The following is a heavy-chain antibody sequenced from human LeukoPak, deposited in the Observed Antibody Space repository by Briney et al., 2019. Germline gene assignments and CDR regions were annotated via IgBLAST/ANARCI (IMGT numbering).Heavy chain of an antibody. J-gene: IGHJ3*02. V-gene: IGHV4-59*01. CDR1: GGSISSYY. CDR3: ARVPEHYYDSSGDAFDI. D-gene: IGHD3-22*01. Sequence: SETLSLTCTVSGGSISSYYWSWIRQPPGKGLEWIGYIYYSESTNYNPSPKSRVTISVDTSKNQFSLKLSSVTAADTAVYYCARVPEHYYDSSGDAFDIWGQGTMVTVSS. CDR2: IYYSEST.